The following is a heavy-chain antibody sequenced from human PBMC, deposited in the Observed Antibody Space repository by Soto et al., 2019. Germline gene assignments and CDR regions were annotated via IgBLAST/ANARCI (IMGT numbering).Heavy chain of an antibody. J-gene: IGHJ5*02. D-gene: IGHD2-21*02. CDR2: ISFDGTNK. Sequence: QVQLVESGGGVVQPGRALRLSCAASEFAFSTHAMHWVRQAPGEGLEWVAVISFDGTNKYYADSVKGRFTISRDNPRSTLYLQMNSLRIEDTAVYYCSASRDYNWFDPWGQGTLVTVSS. CDR3: SASRDYNWFDP. V-gene: IGHV3-30-3*01. CDR1: EFAFSTHA.